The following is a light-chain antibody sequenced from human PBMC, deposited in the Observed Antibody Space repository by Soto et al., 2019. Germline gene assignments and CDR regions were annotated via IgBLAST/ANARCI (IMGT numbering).Light chain of an antibody. Sequence: DIQMTQSPPTLSASVGDRVTITCRASQSIRHYLAWYQQMPGKAPKLLIYGASTLQSGVPSRFSCSGSGTEFTLTISSLQTDDFGAYFCQHHNSYSPTFGLGTKVEIK. CDR2: GAS. J-gene: IGKJ1*01. V-gene: IGKV1-5*01. CDR3: QHHNSYSPT. CDR1: QSIRHY.